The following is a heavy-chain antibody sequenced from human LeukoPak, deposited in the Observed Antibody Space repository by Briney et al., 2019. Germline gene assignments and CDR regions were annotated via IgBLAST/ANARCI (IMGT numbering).Heavy chain of an antibody. CDR2: IWYDGSNK. Sequence: GGSLRLSCAASGFTFNNYGMHWVRQAPGKGLEWEAVIWYDGSNKYYADSVKGRFIISRDNSKNTLYLQMNSLRAEDTAVYYCAREIAVAGTCFDYWGQGTLVTVSS. D-gene: IGHD6-19*01. CDR3: AREIAVAGTCFDY. J-gene: IGHJ4*02. CDR1: GFTFNNYG. V-gene: IGHV3-33*01.